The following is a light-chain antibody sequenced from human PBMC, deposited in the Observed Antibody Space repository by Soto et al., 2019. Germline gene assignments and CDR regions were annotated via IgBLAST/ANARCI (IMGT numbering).Light chain of an antibody. CDR2: DVT. CDR3: YSYSGTDTLV. CDR1: SSDVGGYNY. V-gene: IGLV2-11*01. J-gene: IGLJ3*02. Sequence: QSVLTQPRSVSGSPGQSVTISCTGTSSDVGGYNYVSWYQQHPGKAPKLVIYDVTKRPSGVPDRFSGSKSGNTASLTISGLQGEDEGDYYCYSYSGTDTLVFGGGTKVTVL.